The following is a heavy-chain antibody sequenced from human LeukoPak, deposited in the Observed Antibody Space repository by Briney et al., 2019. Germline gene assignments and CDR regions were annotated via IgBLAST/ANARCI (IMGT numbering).Heavy chain of an antibody. CDR1: GGSISSGGYY. Sequence: PSQTLSLTCTVSGGSISSGGYYWSWIRQHPGKGREWIANIFYSGSTYYNPSLKSRVSITVDTSRNQLSLKLSSVTAADTAVYYCARTYGSGNWFDPWGQGTLVTVSS. D-gene: IGHD3-10*01. CDR3: ARTYGSGNWFDP. J-gene: IGHJ5*02. V-gene: IGHV4-31*03. CDR2: IFYSGST.